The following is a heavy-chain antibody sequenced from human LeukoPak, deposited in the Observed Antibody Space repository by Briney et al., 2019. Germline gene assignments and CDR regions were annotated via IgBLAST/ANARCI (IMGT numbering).Heavy chain of an antibody. Sequence: SETLSLTCAVYGGSFSGYYWSWIRQPPGKGLEWIGEINHSGSTNYNPSLKSRVTISVDTSKNQFCLKLSSVTAADTAVYYCAREVIAARPPDYWGQGTLVTVSS. CDR1: GGSFSGYY. V-gene: IGHV4-34*01. CDR3: AREVIAARPPDY. CDR2: INHSGST. D-gene: IGHD6-6*01. J-gene: IGHJ4*02.